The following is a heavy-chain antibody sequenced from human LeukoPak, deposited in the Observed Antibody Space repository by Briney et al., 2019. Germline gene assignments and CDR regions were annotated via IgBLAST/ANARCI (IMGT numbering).Heavy chain of an antibody. V-gene: IGHV4-61*05. CDR1: GGSISSSIYY. D-gene: IGHD1-1*01. CDR2: IYTSGIT. Sequence: SDTLSLTCTVSGGSISSSIYYCGCIRQPAGKGPEWIGYIYTSGITTLTPSLRSRVDISIENSKKQFSLKVYSVTAADTAVYYSANYMRNVHYYRDVWGKGTTLIVSS. J-gene: IGHJ6*03. CDR3: ANYMRNVHYYRDV.